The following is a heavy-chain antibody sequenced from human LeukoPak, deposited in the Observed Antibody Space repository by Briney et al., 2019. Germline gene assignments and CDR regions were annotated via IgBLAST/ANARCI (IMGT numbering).Heavy chain of an antibody. CDR3: ARHPMTTVTTQFDY. V-gene: IGHV4-39*01. Sequence: PSETLSLTCAVYGGSFSGYYWGWIRQPPGKGLEWIGSIYYSESAYYNPSLRSRVTISVDTSKNQFSLKLSSVTAADTAVYYCARHPMTTVTTQFDYWGQGTLVTVSS. J-gene: IGHJ4*02. D-gene: IGHD4-17*01. CDR1: GGSFSGYY. CDR2: IYYSESA.